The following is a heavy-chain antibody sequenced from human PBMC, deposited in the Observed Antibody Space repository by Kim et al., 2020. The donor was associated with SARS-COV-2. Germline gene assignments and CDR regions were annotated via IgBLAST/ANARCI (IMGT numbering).Heavy chain of an antibody. D-gene: IGHD2-2*01. Sequence: SETLSLTCAVYGGSFSGYYWSWIRQPPGKGLEWIGEINHSGSTNYNPSLKSRVTISVDTSKNQFSLKLSSVTAADTAVYYCASRKIQDIVVVPAARGYYFDYWGQGTLVTVSS. CDR2: INHSGST. V-gene: IGHV4-34*01. J-gene: IGHJ4*02. CDR3: ASRKIQDIVVVPAARGYYFDY. CDR1: GGSFSGYY.